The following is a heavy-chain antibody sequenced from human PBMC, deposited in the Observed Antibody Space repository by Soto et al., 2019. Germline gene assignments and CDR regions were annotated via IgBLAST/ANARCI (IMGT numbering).Heavy chain of an antibody. D-gene: IGHD2-21*02. Sequence: SETLSLTCTVSGGSISSGAYYWSWIRQHPGKGLEWIGYIYHTGSTFYNPSLKSRVTISVETSKNQFSLKLNSVTAADTAVYYCARDLWGYCGNDCYPLDVWGQGTTVTVSS. CDR2: IYHTGST. CDR1: GGSISSGAYY. J-gene: IGHJ6*02. V-gene: IGHV4-31*03. CDR3: ARDLWGYCGNDCYPLDV.